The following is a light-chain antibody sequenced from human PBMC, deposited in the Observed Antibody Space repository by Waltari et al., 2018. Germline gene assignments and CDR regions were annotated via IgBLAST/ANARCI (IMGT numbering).Light chain of an antibody. CDR2: GAS. V-gene: IGKV3-20*01. J-gene: IGKJ2*01. CDR3: QQYGSSVMYT. Sequence: EIVLTQSPGTLSLSPGERATLSCRASQSLTRRYLAWYQQKPGQAPRLLIYGASSRAAGIPDRCSGSGSGTDFTLTISRLEPEDFAVYYCQQYGSSVMYTFGQGTKLEIK. CDR1: QSLTRRY.